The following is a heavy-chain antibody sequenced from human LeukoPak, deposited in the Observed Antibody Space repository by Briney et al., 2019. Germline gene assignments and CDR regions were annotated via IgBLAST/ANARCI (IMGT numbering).Heavy chain of an antibody. J-gene: IGHJ3*02. V-gene: IGHV4-4*07. CDR1: GVSINDHY. Sequence: SETLSLTCSVSGVSINDHYWTWVRQPAGRGLEWIGHIYISGSTDYNPSLKSRVTLSVDMSKNQFSLRLTSVTAADTAVYYCARRRHCGGDCFNDAFDIWGQGTMVTVSS. CDR3: ARRRHCGGDCFNDAFDI. CDR2: IYISGST. D-gene: IGHD2-21*02.